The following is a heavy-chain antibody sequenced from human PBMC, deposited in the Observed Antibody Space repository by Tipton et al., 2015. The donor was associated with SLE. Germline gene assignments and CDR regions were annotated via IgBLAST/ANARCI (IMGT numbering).Heavy chain of an antibody. CDR1: GFTFSSYG. V-gene: IGHV3-21*01. Sequence: SLRLSCAASGFTFSSYGMHWVRLAPGKGLEWVPSIDSSSTYISYAASVEGRFTISRDNPKNSLFLHMNSLRVEDAAVYYCARGGAGDSYYYGMDVWGQGTTVTVSS. J-gene: IGHJ6*02. CDR3: ARGGAGDSYYYGMDV. CDR2: IDSSSTYI. D-gene: IGHD6-19*01.